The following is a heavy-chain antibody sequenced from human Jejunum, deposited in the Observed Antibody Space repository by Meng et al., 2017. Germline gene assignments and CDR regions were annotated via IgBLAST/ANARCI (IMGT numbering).Heavy chain of an antibody. CDR2: IYSIGST. D-gene: IGHD5-12*01. V-gene: IGHV4-61*01. Sequence: SETLSLTCTVSGGSVSSGTYFWTWIRQPPGGGLEWIGYIYSIGSTNYNPSLKSRVTMSVDTSKNQFSLKLSSVTAADTAVYYCAREGGYAGYYLDYWGQGTLVTVSS. CDR1: GGSVSSGTYF. J-gene: IGHJ4*02. CDR3: AREGGYAGYYLDY.